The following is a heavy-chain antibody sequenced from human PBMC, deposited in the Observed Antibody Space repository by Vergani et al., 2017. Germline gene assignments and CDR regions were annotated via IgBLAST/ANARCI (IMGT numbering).Heavy chain of an antibody. D-gene: IGHD4-11*01. Sequence: QVQLQQWGGGLLKPSETLSLTCVVNGGSFTSYHWTWIRQSPGEGLEWVGDIDHTGRPAYNPSLKRRLTMSVDKSRNQFSLTLNSVTATDTAIYFCARVNTETNGHLYYYYYMDVWGQGTAVTVS. J-gene: IGHJ6*03. CDR3: ARVNTETNGHLYYYYYMDV. V-gene: IGHV4-34*01. CDR2: IDHTGRP. CDR1: GGSFTSYH.